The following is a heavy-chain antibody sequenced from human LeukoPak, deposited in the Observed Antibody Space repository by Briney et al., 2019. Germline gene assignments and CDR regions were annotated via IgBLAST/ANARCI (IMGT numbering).Heavy chain of an antibody. CDR1: GYTFTGYY. CDR2: INPNSGGT. CDR3: ARVGGSGSYFGAFDI. D-gene: IGHD3-10*01. Sequence: ASVKVSCKASGYTFTGYYMHWVRQAPGQGFEWMGWINPNSGGTNYAQKFQGWVTMTRDTSISTAYMELSRLKSDDTAVYYCARVGGSGSYFGAFDIWGQGTMVTVSS. J-gene: IGHJ3*02. V-gene: IGHV1-2*04.